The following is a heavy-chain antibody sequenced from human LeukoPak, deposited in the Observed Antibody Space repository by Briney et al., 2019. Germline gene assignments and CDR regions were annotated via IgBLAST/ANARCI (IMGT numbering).Heavy chain of an antibody. CDR2: ISSSGSTI. D-gene: IGHD2-2*01. V-gene: IGHV3-48*03. CDR1: GFTFSSYE. J-gene: IGHJ6*02. Sequence: GGSLRLSCAASGFTFSSYEMNWVRQAPGKGLEWVSYISSSGSTIYYADSVKGRFTISRDNAKNSLYLQMNSLRAEDTAVYYCARDHIVVVPAGNYYYYYGMDVWGQGTTVTVSS. CDR3: ARDHIVVVPAGNYYYYYGMDV.